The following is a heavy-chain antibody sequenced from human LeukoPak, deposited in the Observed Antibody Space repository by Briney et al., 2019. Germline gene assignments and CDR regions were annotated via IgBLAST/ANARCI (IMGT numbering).Heavy chain of an antibody. CDR3: ARAGRYDSSGYYYVFLDY. CDR1: GGSISSYY. J-gene: IGHJ4*02. CDR2: IYYSGST. Sequence: SETLSLTCTVSGGSISSYYWSWIRQPPGKGLEWIGYIYYSGSTNYNPSLKSRVTISVDTSKNQFSLKLSSVTAADTAVYYCARAGRYDSSGYYYVFLDYWGQGTLVTVSS. D-gene: IGHD3-22*01. V-gene: IGHV4-59*01.